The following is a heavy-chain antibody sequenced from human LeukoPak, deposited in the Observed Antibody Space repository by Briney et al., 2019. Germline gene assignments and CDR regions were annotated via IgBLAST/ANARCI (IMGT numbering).Heavy chain of an antibody. J-gene: IGHJ3*02. Sequence: PGGCLRLSCETSGFTFSSYWMTWVRQAPGKGLEWVANIKEDGGEAYYVGSVKGRFTVSRDNAKNSLDLQMESLRAEDTAVYYCAKDTGSPADAITMEDNAFDIWGQGTMVTVSS. CDR3: AKDTGSPADAITMEDNAFDI. CDR1: GFTFSSYW. D-gene: IGHD3-3*01. CDR2: IKEDGGEA. V-gene: IGHV3-7*03.